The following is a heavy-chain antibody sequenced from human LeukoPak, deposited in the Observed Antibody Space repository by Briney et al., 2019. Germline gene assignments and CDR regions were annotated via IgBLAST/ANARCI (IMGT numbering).Heavy chain of an antibody. CDR2: IYYSGST. V-gene: IGHV4-59*01. J-gene: IGHJ5*02. Sequence: PSETLSLTCTVSGGSISSYYWSWIRQPPGKGLEWIGYIYYSGSTNYDPSLKSRVTISVDTSKNQFSLKLSSVTAADTAVYYCARDGNIVVVPAAMVVGVWFDPWGQGTLVTVSS. CDR3: ARDGNIVVVPAAMVVGVWFDP. CDR1: GGSISSYY. D-gene: IGHD2-2*01.